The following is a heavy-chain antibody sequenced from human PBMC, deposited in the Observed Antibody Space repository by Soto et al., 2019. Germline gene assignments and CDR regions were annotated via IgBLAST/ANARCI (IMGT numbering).Heavy chain of an antibody. CDR2: INHSGST. D-gene: IGHD6-19*01. CDR1: GGSFSGYY. CDR3: ARFLVVAGYFDH. V-gene: IGHV4-34*01. J-gene: IGHJ4*02. Sequence: SETLSLTCAVYGGSFSGYYWSWIRQPPGKGLGWIGEINHSGSTNYNPSLKSRVTISVDTSKNQFSLKLSSVTAADTAVYYCARFLVVAGYFDHWGQGTLVTSPQ.